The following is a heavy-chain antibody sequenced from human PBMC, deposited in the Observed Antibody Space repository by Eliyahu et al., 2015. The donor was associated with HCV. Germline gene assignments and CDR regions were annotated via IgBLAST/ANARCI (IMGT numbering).Heavy chain of an antibody. CDR1: GFSFATYS. CDR2: ISSGSSYI. J-gene: IGHJ4*02. Sequence: EVQLVESGGGLVKPGGSLRLSCAASGFSFATYSMNWVRQAPGKGLEWVSSISSGSSYIYYADSVKGRFTISRDNAKNSLYLQMNSLRVEDTAVYYCARDMIRETTIDYWVQGTLVTVSS. V-gene: IGHV3-21*01. CDR3: ARDMIRETTIDY. D-gene: IGHD3-10*01.